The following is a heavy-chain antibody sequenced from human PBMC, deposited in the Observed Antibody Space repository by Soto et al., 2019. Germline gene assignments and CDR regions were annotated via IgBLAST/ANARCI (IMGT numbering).Heavy chain of an antibody. D-gene: IGHD3-22*01. Sequence: VQLLESGGGLVQPGGSLRLSCAASGFTFSSYGMHWVRQAPGKGLEWVAVIWYDGSNKYYADSVKGRFTISRDNSKNTLYLQMNSLRAEDTAVYYCARNYYDSSGLDAFDIWGQGTMVTVSS. J-gene: IGHJ3*02. CDR2: IWYDGSNK. V-gene: IGHV3-33*08. CDR1: GFTFSSYG. CDR3: ARNYYDSSGLDAFDI.